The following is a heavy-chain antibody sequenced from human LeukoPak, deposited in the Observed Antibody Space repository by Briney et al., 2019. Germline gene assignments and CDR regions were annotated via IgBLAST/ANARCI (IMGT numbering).Heavy chain of an antibody. D-gene: IGHD6-19*01. Sequence: GGSLRLSCAASGFTFSTSWMIWVRQAPGKGLEWVSGISGSGENTYYVDSVKGRFTISRDNSKNTLYLQMTNLRVEDTAVYFCAQDRFVSSGRDDYWGQGTLVTVSS. J-gene: IGHJ4*02. V-gene: IGHV3-23*01. CDR3: AQDRFVSSGRDDY. CDR1: GFTFSTSW. CDR2: ISGSGENT.